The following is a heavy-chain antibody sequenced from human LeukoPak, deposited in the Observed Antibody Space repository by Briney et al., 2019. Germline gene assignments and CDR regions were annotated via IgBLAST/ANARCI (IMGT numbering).Heavy chain of an antibody. J-gene: IGHJ4*02. D-gene: IGHD6-19*01. CDR2: INPKSGGT. Sequence: ASVKVSCKASGYTFTGYYMHWVRQAPGQGLEWMGWINPKSGGTNYAQKFQGRVTMTRDTSISTAYMELSRLRSDDTAVYYCARDSSGWFLVYWGQGTLVTVSS. CDR3: ARDSSGWFLVY. V-gene: IGHV1-2*02. CDR1: GYTFTGYY.